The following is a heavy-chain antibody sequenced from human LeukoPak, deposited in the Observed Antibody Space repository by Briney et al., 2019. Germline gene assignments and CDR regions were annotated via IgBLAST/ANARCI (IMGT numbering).Heavy chain of an antibody. CDR2: IIPLLGTP. Sequence: SVKVSCKASGGTFNSFAISWVRQAPGQGLEWVGRIIPLLGTPDYAQKFQGRVTITSDKYTGTAYIELSSLRSEDTAMYYCAKLLGTATTYDSWGQGTRVTVSS. CDR1: GGTFNSFA. CDR3: AKLLGTATTYDS. J-gene: IGHJ4*02. D-gene: IGHD5-24*01. V-gene: IGHV1-69*04.